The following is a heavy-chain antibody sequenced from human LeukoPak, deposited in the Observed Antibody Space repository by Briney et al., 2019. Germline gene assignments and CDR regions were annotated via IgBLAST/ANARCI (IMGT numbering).Heavy chain of an antibody. Sequence: SETLSLTCTVSGGSISTYYWSWIRQPPGKGLEWIAYVYYSGHTSYNPSLKGRATISVDTSKNQISLKLNSVTAADTAVYYCARHPYSDGFDVWGQGTMVTVSS. J-gene: IGHJ3*01. V-gene: IGHV4-59*08. D-gene: IGHD1-1*01. CDR3: ARHPYSDGFDV. CDR1: GGSISTYY. CDR2: VYYSGHT.